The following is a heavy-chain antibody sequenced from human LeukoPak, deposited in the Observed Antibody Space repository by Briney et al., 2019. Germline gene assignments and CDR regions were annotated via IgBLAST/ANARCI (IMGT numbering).Heavy chain of an antibody. D-gene: IGHD1-26*01. V-gene: IGHV4-34*01. Sequence: SETLSLTCAVYGGSFSGHYWTWIRQPPGKGLEWIGEINHSGSTNYNPSLKSRVTISVDTSKNQFSLKVSSVTAADTAVYFCARTGGSFYFYYYMDVWGKGTTVTVSS. CDR2: INHSGST. CDR3: ARTGGSFYFYYYMDV. J-gene: IGHJ6*03. CDR1: GGSFSGHY.